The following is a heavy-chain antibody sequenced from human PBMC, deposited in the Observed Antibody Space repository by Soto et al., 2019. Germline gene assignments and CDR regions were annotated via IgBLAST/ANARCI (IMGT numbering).Heavy chain of an antibody. Sequence: VQLVESGGGLVQPGRSLRLSCAASGFTFSSYGMHWVRQAPGKGLEWVAVIWYDGSNKYYADSVKGRFTISRDNSKNTLYLQMNSLRAEDTAVYYCARGRYCSSTSCYYYYYGMDVWGQGTTVTVSS. J-gene: IGHJ6*02. CDR2: IWYDGSNK. CDR3: ARGRYCSSTSCYYYYYGMDV. V-gene: IGHV3-33*08. D-gene: IGHD2-2*01. CDR1: GFTFSSYG.